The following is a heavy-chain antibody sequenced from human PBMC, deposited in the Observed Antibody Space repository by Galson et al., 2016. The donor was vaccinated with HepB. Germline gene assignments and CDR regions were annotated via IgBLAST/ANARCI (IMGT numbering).Heavy chain of an antibody. V-gene: IGHV2-70*11. CDR3: ARTKQYSSGSYYSDY. CDR2: IDWDDDK. J-gene: IGHJ4*02. D-gene: IGHD6-19*01. CDR1: GFSLSTGAMC. Sequence: PALVKPTQTLTLTCTLSGFSLSTGAMCVSWIRQPPGKALEWLARIDWDDDKYYSTSLKTRLTISKDTSKNQVVRRMTNMDPVDTATYFCARTKQYSSGSYYSDYWGPGTLVSVAS.